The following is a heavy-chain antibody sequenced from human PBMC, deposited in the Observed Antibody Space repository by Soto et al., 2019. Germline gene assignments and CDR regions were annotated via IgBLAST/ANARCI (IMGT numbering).Heavy chain of an antibody. Sequence: EVQLVESGGGLVQPGGSLRLSCAASGFTFSSYSMNWVRQAPGKGLEWVSYISSSSSTIYYADSVKGRFTISRDNAKNSLYLQTNSLRAEDTAVYYCARDPQIRLFGVVIATTNWFDPWGQGTLVTVSS. J-gene: IGHJ5*02. V-gene: IGHV3-48*01. D-gene: IGHD3-3*01. CDR3: ARDPQIRLFGVVIATTNWFDP. CDR2: ISSSSSTI. CDR1: GFTFSSYS.